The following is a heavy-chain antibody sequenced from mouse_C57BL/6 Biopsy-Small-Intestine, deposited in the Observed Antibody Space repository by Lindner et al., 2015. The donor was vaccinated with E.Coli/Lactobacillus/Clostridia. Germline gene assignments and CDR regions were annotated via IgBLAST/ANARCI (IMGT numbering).Heavy chain of an antibody. CDR2: FHPYDDET. V-gene: IGHV1-47*01. D-gene: IGHD1-1*01. J-gene: IGHJ2*01. CDR3: ARGPTPDY. CDR1: GYPFTTYP. Sequence: QLQESGAEVVEPGASVRMSCKASGYPFTTYPIEWMKQSHGQSLEWIGKFHPYDDETKYNEKFKGKATLTVEKSSRTVYLELSRLTSDDSAVYYCARGPTPDYWGQGTTLTVSS.